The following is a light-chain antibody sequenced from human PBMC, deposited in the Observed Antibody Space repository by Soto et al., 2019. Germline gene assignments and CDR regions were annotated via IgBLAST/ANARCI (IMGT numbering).Light chain of an antibody. V-gene: IGKV3-11*01. J-gene: IGKJ1*01. Sequence: EIVLTQSPATVSLSPGDRATLSCRASQSIGNSLAWYQQKAGQAPRLLIYDASSRASGIPARFSGSGSGTDFTLTISSLEHEDFAVYFCQQGTFGQGTKVEI. CDR3: QQGT. CDR2: DAS. CDR1: QSIGNS.